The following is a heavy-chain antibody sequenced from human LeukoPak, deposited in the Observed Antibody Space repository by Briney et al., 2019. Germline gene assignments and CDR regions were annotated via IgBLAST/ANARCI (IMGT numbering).Heavy chain of an antibody. D-gene: IGHD5/OR15-5a*01. CDR1: GFTFDTYA. J-gene: IGHJ4*02. CDR3: AKHPVSGKFDY. CDR2: INANGIGT. Sequence: QPGGSLRLSCAASGFTFDTYAMSWVRQAPGKGLEWVSAINANGIGTFHADSVKGRFTISRDNSKNTLFLQMSSLRAEDTALYYCAKHPVSGKFDYWGQGALVTVSS. V-gene: IGHV3-23*01.